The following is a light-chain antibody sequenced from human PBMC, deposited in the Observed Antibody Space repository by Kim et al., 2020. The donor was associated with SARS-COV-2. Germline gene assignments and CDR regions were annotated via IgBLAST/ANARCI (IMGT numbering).Light chain of an antibody. CDR1: TY. V-gene: IGLV6-57*02. J-gene: IGLJ3*02. Sequence: TYVQWFQQRPASAPITVIFENDQRPSGIPDRFSGSIDRSSNSASLTISGLKTEDEAEYSCQSYDGSIWVFGGGTHLTVL. CDR3: QSYDGSIWV. CDR2: END.